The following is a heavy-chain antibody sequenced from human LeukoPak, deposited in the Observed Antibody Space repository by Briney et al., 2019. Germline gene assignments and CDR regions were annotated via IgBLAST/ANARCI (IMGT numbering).Heavy chain of an antibody. D-gene: IGHD3-10*01. CDR2: INHSGST. Sequence: SETLSLTCAVFGGSFSAYYWSWIRQPPGKGLEWIGEINHSGSTNYNPSLKSRVTISIDTSKNQFPLKLSSVTAADTAVYYCARLPLWFGEQESLPNWGQGSLVTVSS. J-gene: IGHJ4*02. CDR3: ARLPLWFGEQESLPN. CDR1: GGSFSAYY. V-gene: IGHV4-34*01.